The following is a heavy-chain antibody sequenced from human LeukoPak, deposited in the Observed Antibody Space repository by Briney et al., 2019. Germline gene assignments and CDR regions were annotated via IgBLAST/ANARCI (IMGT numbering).Heavy chain of an antibody. Sequence: GGSLRLSCAASGSTFSSYAMSWVRQAPGKGLEWVSAISGSGGSAYNADSVKGRFTISRDNSKNTLYLQMNSLRAEDTAVYYCAKQPAWELLLPFDYWGQGTLVTVSS. CDR2: ISGSGGSA. D-gene: IGHD1-26*01. CDR3: AKQPAWELLLPFDY. V-gene: IGHV3-23*01. CDR1: GSTFSSYA. J-gene: IGHJ4*02.